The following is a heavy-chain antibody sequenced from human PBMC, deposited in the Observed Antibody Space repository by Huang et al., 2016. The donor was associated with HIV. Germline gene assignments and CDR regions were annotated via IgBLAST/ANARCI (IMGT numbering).Heavy chain of an antibody. CDR2: RNPKSGNG. Sequence: QIQLAQSGAEVKKPGASVKVSCKASGYTFTNYDSNWVRQASGQGLDGMGWRNPKSGNGGYTKKFQGRVAILRNSSINTSYLEVTSLTSEDTAVYYCARGFGINYNHEAFDVWGQGTMVTVSS. V-gene: IGHV1-8*01. CDR1: GYTFTNYD. J-gene: IGHJ3*01. CDR3: ARGFGINYNHEAFDV. D-gene: IGHD3-10*01.